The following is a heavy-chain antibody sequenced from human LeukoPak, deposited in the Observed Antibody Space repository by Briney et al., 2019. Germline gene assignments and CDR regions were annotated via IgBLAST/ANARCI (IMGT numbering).Heavy chain of an antibody. CDR1: GFTFSSYA. CDR3: ASVATMWDY. Sequence: GGSLRLSCAASGFTFSSYAMHWVRQAPGKGLEWVAVISYDGSNKYYADSVKGRFTISRDNSKNTLYLQMNSLRAEDTAVYYCASVATMWDYWGQGTLVTVSS. D-gene: IGHD5-12*01. CDR2: ISYDGSNK. J-gene: IGHJ4*02. V-gene: IGHV3-30*04.